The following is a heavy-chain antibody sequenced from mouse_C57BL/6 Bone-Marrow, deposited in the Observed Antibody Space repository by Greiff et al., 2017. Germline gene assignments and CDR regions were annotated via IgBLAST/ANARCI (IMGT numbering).Heavy chain of an antibody. V-gene: IGHV2-2*01. Sequence: QVQLQQSGPGLVQPSQSLSITCTVSGFSLTSYGVHWVRQSPGKGLEWLGVIWSGGSTDYNAAFISRLSISKDNSKGQVFFKMNSLQADDTAIYYCARGKISIYYDYDDGDYFDYWGQGTTLTVSS. D-gene: IGHD2-4*01. CDR2: IWSGGST. CDR3: ARGKISIYYDYDDGDYFDY. CDR1: GFSLTSYG. J-gene: IGHJ2*01.